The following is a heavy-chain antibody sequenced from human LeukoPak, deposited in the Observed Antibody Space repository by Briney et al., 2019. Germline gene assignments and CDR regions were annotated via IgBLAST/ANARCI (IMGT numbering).Heavy chain of an antibody. CDR3: AKAVGYCSSTSCLNFDY. Sequence: GGPLRLSCAASGFTVSSNYMSWVRQAPGKGLEWVSVIYSGGSTYYADSAKGRFTISRDNSKNTLYLQMNSLRAEDTAVYYCAKAVGYCSSTSCLNFDYWGQGTLVTVSS. D-gene: IGHD2-2*01. V-gene: IGHV3-53*01. CDR1: GFTVSSNY. J-gene: IGHJ4*02. CDR2: IYSGGST.